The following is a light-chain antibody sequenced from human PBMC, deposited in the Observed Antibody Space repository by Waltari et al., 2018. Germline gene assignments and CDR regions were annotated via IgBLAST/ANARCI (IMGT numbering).Light chain of an antibody. CDR1: NDDVGGYTY. V-gene: IGLV2-11*01. CDR2: DVN. CDR3: CSYAGSRKV. J-gene: IGLJ2*01. Sequence: QSALTQPRSVSASPGQSVTIPCTGINDDVGGYTYVSWYLQHPGQAPKLLIYDVNKRPSGVPDRLSGSSSGSTASRTIAGLQTEDEAHYYCCSYAGSRKVFGGGTKLTVL.